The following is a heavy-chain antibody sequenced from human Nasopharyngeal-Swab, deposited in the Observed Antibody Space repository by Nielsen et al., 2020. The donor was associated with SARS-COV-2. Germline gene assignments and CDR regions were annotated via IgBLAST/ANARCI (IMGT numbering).Heavy chain of an antibody. D-gene: IGHD2-2*02. CDR2: MNPNSGST. Sequence: WVRQAPGQGLEWMGWMNPNSGSTGYAQKFQGRVTMTRNTSISTAYMELSSLRSEDTAVYYCATLGYCSSTSCYTDYYYMDVWGKGTTVTVSS. J-gene: IGHJ6*03. CDR3: ATLGYCSSTSCYTDYYYMDV. V-gene: IGHV1-8*01.